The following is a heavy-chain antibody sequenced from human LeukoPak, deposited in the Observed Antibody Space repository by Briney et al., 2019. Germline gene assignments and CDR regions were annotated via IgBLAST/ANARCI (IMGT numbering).Heavy chain of an antibody. CDR2: INGDGSDI. D-gene: IGHD1-1*01. CDR3: TGGFGHNWSPFEN. CDR1: GLTFRNYW. V-gene: IGHV3-74*01. J-gene: IGHJ4*02. Sequence: PGGSLRLSCAVSGLTFRNYWMHWVRQAPGKGLAWVSRINGDGSDISYADSVKGRFTISRDNAKNTLSLQMNSLTDDDTALYYCTGGFGHNWSPFENWGQGTLVTVSS.